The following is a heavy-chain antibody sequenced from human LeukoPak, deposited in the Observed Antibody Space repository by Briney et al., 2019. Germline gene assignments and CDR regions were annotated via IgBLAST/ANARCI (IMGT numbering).Heavy chain of an antibody. Sequence: ASVKVSCKASGYTFTSYGISWVRQAPGQGLEWMGWISAYNGNTNYAQKLQGRVTMTTDTSTSTAYMELRSLRSDDTAVYYCARDQQWLVEAPENWFDPWGEGTLVTVSS. D-gene: IGHD6-19*01. CDR2: ISAYNGNT. CDR1: GYTFTSYG. CDR3: ARDQQWLVEAPENWFDP. J-gene: IGHJ5*02. V-gene: IGHV1-18*01.